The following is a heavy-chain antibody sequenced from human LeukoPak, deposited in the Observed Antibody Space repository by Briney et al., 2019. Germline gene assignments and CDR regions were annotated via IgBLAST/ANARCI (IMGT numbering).Heavy chain of an antibody. J-gene: IGHJ5*02. Sequence: GGSLRLSCAASGFTFSGSAMHWVRQASGKGLEWVGRIRSKANSYATAYAASVKGRFTISRDDSKNTAYLQMNSLKTEDTAVYYCARGGGGYFRYCGGDCYSNWFDPWGQGTLVTVSS. V-gene: IGHV3-73*01. CDR2: IRSKANSYAT. CDR3: ARGGGGYFRYCGGDCYSNWFDP. CDR1: GFTFSGSA. D-gene: IGHD2-21*02.